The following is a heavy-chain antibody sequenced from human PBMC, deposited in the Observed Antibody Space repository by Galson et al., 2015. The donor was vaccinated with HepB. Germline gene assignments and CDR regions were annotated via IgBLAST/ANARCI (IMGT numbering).Heavy chain of an antibody. CDR1: GFTFSSYG. CDR3: ATPDASSGLRLVH. D-gene: IGHD5-12*01. J-gene: IGHJ4*02. V-gene: IGHV3-30*02. Sequence: SLRLSCAASGFTFSSYGMHWVRRAPGKGLEWLAFVRYNGNNNYYADSVKGRFTASRDNSRNTLYLQMNSLRAEDTAVYYCATPDASSGLRLVHWGQGTLVTVSS. CDR2: VRYNGNNN.